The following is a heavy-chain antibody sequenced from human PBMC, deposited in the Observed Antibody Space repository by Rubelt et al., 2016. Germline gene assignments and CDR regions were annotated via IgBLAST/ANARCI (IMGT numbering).Heavy chain of an antibody. CDR3: ARDGGWSGYYLLDY. V-gene: IGHV3-7*04. D-gene: IGHD3-3*01. J-gene: IGHJ4*02. Sequence: EVQLVESGGGLVQPGGSLRLSCAASGFTFSSDWMSWVRQAPGKGLEWVANIKQDGSEKYYVDSVKGRFTISRDNATNPLYLRMNSRRAEDTAVYYCARDGGWSGYYLLDYWGQGILVTVSS. CDR2: IKQDGSEK. CDR1: GFTFSSDW.